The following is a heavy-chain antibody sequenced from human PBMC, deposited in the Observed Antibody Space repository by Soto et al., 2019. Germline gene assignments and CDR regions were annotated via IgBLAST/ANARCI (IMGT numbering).Heavy chain of an antibody. V-gene: IGHV3-23*01. CDR2: ISGSGGST. Sequence: GGSLRLSCAASGFTFSSYAMSWVRQAPGKGLEWVSAISGSGGSTYYADSVKGRFTISRDNSKNTLYLQMNSLRAEDTAVYYCAKFLRSGRFRLEPYYYYGMDVWGQGTTVTVSS. D-gene: IGHD3-16*01. CDR3: AKFLRSGRFRLEPYYYYGMDV. J-gene: IGHJ6*02. CDR1: GFTFSSYA.